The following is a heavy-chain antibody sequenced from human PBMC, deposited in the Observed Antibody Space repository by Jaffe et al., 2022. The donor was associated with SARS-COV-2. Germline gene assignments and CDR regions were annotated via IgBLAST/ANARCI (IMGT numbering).Heavy chain of an antibody. D-gene: IGHD3-22*01. Sequence: EVQLLESGGGLVQPGGSLRLSCAASGFTFSSYAMSWVRQAPGKGLEWVSAISGSGGSTYYADSVKGRFTISRDNSKNTLYLQMNSLRAEDTAVYYCAKGSTGSFTMIVVAPQFQHWGQGTLVTVSS. CDR2: ISGSGGST. J-gene: IGHJ1*01. CDR1: GFTFSSYA. CDR3: AKGSTGSFTMIVVAPQFQH. V-gene: IGHV3-23*01.